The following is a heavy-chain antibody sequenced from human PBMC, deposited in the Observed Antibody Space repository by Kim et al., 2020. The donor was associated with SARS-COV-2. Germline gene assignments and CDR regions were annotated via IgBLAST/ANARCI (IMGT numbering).Heavy chain of an antibody. Sequence: SVKVSCKASGGTFSSYAISWVRQAPGQGLEWMGGNIPIFGTANYAQKFQGRVTITADESTSTAYMELSSLRTEDTAVYYCAGTKWEGGVIAHYYYGMDGWGQGTTVTVSS. V-gene: IGHV1-69*13. CDR2: NIPIFGTA. CDR3: AGTKWEGGVIAHYYYGMDG. J-gene: IGHJ6*02. CDR1: GGTFSSYA. D-gene: IGHD3-16*02.